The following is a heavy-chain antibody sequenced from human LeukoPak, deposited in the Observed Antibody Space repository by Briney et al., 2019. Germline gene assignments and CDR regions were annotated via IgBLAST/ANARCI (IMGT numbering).Heavy chain of an antibody. J-gene: IGHJ1*01. CDR3: ATGLLSSYDGGYFQH. CDR1: GFSFSGFW. V-gene: IGHV1-24*01. CDR2: FDPEDGET. D-gene: IGHD2/OR15-2a*01. Sequence: GGSLRLSCEASGFSFSGFWMHWVRQAPGKGLEWMGGFDPEDGETIYAQKFQGRVTMTEDTSTDTAYMELSSLRSEDTAVYYCATGLLSSYDGGYFQHWGQGTLVTVSS.